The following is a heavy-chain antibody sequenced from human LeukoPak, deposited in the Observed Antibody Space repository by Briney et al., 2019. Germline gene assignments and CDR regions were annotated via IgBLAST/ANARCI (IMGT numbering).Heavy chain of an antibody. CDR2: IRSKAYGGTT. CDR1: GFTFGDYA. Sequence: PGGSLRLSCTASGFTFGDYAMSWVRQAPGKGLEWVGFIRSKAYGGTTEYAASVKGRFTISRDDSKSIAYLQMNSLKTEDTAVYYCTRPIAAAGTGESYYFDYWGQGTLVTVSS. CDR3: TRPIAAAGTGESYYFDY. D-gene: IGHD6-13*01. J-gene: IGHJ4*02. V-gene: IGHV3-49*04.